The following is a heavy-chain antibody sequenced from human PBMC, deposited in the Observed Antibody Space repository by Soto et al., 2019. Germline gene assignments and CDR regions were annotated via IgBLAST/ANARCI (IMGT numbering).Heavy chain of an antibody. J-gene: IGHJ4*02. CDR1: GYTFTNYG. CDR3: ARARYCSGGICSSGAFDY. V-gene: IGHV1-18*01. D-gene: IGHD2-15*01. CDR2: ISGHTGNT. Sequence: QVQWVQSGAEVKKPGASGQLSCKASGYTFTNYGISWVRQAPGQGLEWVGWISGHTGNTYYAQNLQCRVTMTQDTSTNPAYMELKSLRSEDTSVYYCARARYCSGGICSSGAFDYLGQGTLVTVSS.